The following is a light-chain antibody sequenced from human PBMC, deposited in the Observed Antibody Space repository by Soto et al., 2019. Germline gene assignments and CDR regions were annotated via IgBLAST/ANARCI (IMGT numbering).Light chain of an antibody. CDR2: EGS. CDR3: CSYAGSGTFV. V-gene: IGLV2-23*03. CDR1: SSDVGIYNL. Sequence: QSALTQPASVSGSPGQSITISCTGTSSDVGIYNLVSWYQQHPGKAPKLMIYEGSKRPSGVSNRFSGSKSGNTASLTISGLQAEDEANYYCCSYAGSGTFVFGGGTKLTVL. J-gene: IGLJ2*01.